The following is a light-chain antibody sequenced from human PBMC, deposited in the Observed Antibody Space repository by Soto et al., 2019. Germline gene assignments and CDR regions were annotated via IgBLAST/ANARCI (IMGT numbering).Light chain of an antibody. CDR2: AAS. J-gene: IGKJ1*01. CDR3: QQHNSALWT. Sequence: DIQMTQSPSSLSASVGDRVTITCRASQGISNYLAWYQRKPGKVPKLLIYAASTLQPGVPSRFSGSGSGTDFTLTISSLQHEDVATYYCQQHNSALWTFGQGTKVDIK. V-gene: IGKV1-27*01. CDR1: QGISNY.